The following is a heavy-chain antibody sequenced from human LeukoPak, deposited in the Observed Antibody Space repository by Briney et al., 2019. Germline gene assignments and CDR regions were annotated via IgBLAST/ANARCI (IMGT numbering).Heavy chain of an antibody. Sequence: GGSLRLSCAASGFTFSSYSMNWVRQAPGKGLEWVSYISSSSSSIYYADSVKGRFTISRDNAKNTLYLQMNSLRAEDTAVYYCAVRQGGSYTGESDYWGQGTLVTVSS. CDR3: AVRQGGSYTGESDY. CDR1: GFTFSSYS. V-gene: IGHV3-21*05. CDR2: ISSSSSSI. J-gene: IGHJ4*02. D-gene: IGHD3-10*01.